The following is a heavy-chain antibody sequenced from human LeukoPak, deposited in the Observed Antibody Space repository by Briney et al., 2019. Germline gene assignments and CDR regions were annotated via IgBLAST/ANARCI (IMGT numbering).Heavy chain of an antibody. V-gene: IGHV1-2*02. D-gene: IGHD5-12*01. J-gene: IGHJ4*02. Sequence: GASVNVSCKASGYTFTTYYMHWLRQAPGQGLEWMGWISANIGGTNYAQKFRGRVTMTKDTSISTAYMELSGLTSDDTAVYYCARDGSFDYWGQGTLVTVSS. CDR3: ARDGSFDY. CDR1: GYTFTTYY. CDR2: ISANIGGT.